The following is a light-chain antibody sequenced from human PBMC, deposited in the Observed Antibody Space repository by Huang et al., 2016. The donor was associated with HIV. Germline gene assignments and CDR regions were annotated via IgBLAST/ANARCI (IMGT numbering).Light chain of an antibody. CDR1: QGISSF. CDR2: AAS. V-gene: IGKV1-9*01. CDR3: QQFNNYPLT. J-gene: IGKJ4*01. Sequence: IQLTQSPSSLSASVGDRVTITCRASQGISSFLAWYKQKPGKAPKLLMYAASTLHSGVPLRFSGSGPGTDFTLTISSLQPEDFATYYCQQFNNYPLTFGGGTKVEIK.